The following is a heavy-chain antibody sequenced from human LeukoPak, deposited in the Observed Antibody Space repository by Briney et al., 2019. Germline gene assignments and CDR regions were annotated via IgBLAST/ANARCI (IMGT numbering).Heavy chain of an antibody. CDR1: GYTFTGFC. V-gene: IGHV1-2*02. D-gene: IGHD3-10*01. CDR3: ARDLDNYSGSGSYYNGDPLFQH. J-gene: IGHJ1*01. CDR2: LNPNSGGT. Sequence: AASVKVSCKASGYTFTGFCIHRVRQAPGQGLEWMGWLNPNSGGTNYAQNFQGRVTMTRDTSISTGYMELSRLRSDDTAVYYCARDLDNYSGSGSYYNGDPLFQHWGQGTLVTVSS.